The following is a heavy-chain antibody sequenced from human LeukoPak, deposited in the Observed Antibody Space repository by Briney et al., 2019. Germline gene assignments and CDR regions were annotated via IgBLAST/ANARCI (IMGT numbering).Heavy chain of an antibody. CDR1: GVSISSGSNY. J-gene: IGHJ3*02. Sequence: SETLSLTCSVSGVSISSGSNYCGWIRQPPGKTLGWIGSIYSSGSTYYNPSLKSRVIILFDTAKNHFSLNLSSVTAADTAVYYCARSDGYGLIGIWGQGTMVTVSS. V-gene: IGHV4-39*07. CDR2: IYSSGST. D-gene: IGHD3-10*01. CDR3: ARSDGYGLIGI.